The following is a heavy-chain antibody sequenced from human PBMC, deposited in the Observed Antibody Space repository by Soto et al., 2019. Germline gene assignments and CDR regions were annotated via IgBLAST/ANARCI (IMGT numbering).Heavy chain of an antibody. Sequence: GGSLRLSCAASGFTFDDYAMHWVRQAPGKGLEWVSGISWNSGSIGYADSVKGRFTISRGNAKNSLYLQMNSLRAEDTALYYCAKGVVAARLSGYYYYYYGMDVWGQGTTVTVSS. CDR1: GFTFDDYA. V-gene: IGHV3-9*01. J-gene: IGHJ6*02. CDR3: AKGVVAARLSGYYYYYYGMDV. D-gene: IGHD6-6*01. CDR2: ISWNSGSI.